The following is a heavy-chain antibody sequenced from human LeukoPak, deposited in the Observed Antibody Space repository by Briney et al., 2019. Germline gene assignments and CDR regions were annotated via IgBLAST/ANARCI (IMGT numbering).Heavy chain of an antibody. J-gene: IGHJ3*02. V-gene: IGHV3-23*01. CDR1: GFTFSSYA. Sequence: GGSLRLSCAASGFTFSSYAMTWVRQPPGKGLEGVSSITGSAANTYYADSVKGRFTISRDNSKNTLYLQMNGLRAEDTAVYYCARERGGRRGAFDIWGQGTMVTVSS. D-gene: IGHD3-16*01. CDR2: ITGSAANT. CDR3: ARERGGRRGAFDI.